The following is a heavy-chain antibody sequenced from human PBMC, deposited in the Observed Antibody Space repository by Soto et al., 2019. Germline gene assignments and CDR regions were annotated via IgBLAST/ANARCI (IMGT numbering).Heavy chain of an antibody. Sequence: QPGGSLRLSCAASGFTFSSYDMHWVRQATGKGLEWVSAIGTAGDTYYPGSVKGRFTISRENAKNSLYLQMNSLRAGDTAVYYCARERRYSSGWYTFDYWGQGTLVTVSS. V-gene: IGHV3-13*01. J-gene: IGHJ4*02. D-gene: IGHD6-19*01. CDR2: IGTAGDT. CDR3: ARERRYSSGWYTFDY. CDR1: GFTFSSYD.